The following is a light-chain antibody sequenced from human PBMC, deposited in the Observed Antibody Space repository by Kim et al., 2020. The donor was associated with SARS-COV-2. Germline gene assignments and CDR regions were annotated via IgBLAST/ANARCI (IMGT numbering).Light chain of an antibody. V-gene: IGKV3-20*01. J-gene: IGKJ2*03. Sequence: PGERATLLIMASQSVPRDYLAWYQQKRGQPPRLLIYGASTSATGIPERFSCSGSGTDFTLTISRLEPEDFAVYYCQHYGNSPPHSFGQGTKLEI. CDR2: GAS. CDR3: QHYGNSPPHS. CDR1: QSVPRDY.